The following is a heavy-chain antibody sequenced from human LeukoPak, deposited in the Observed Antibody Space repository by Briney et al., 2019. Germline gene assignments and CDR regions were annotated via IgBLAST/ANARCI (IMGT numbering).Heavy chain of an antibody. CDR2: ITNST. CDR1: GFMFSSHA. V-gene: IGHV3-23*01. J-gene: IGHJ4*02. D-gene: IGHD3-9*01. CDR3: ARETLLRHFDFDY. Sequence: GGSLRLSCAASGFMFSSHAMSWVRQAPGKGLEWVSGITNSTYYAGSVKGRFTISRDNSKNTLFLQMNSLTAEDTAVYYCARETLLRHFDFDYWGQGALVTVSS.